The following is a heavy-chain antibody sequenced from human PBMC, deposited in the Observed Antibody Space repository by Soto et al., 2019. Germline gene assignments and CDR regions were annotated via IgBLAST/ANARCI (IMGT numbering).Heavy chain of an antibody. CDR2: SRNKANNYAT. Sequence: EVLLVESGGGLVQPGGSLRLSCAASAFTFSAHNMVWVRQAPGKGLEWVGRSRNKANNYATEYAASVKGRFTISRDDSKNSLYLQMNSLRAEDTAVYYCAREEYSSSSVYYYYYGMDVWGQGTTVTVSS. J-gene: IGHJ6*02. CDR1: AFTFSAHN. CDR3: AREEYSSSSVYYYYYGMDV. D-gene: IGHD6-6*01. V-gene: IGHV3-72*01.